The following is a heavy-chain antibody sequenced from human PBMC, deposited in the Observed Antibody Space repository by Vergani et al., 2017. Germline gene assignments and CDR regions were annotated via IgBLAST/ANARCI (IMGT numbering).Heavy chain of an antibody. CDR2: INHSGST. Sequence: QVQLQQWGAGLLKPSETLSLTCAVYGGSFSGYYWCWIRQPPGKGLEWIGEINHSGSTNYNPSLKSRVTISVDTSKNQFSLKLSSVTAAATAVYYCARGVGHYYDSSGYYLDNWFDPWGQGTLVTVSS. V-gene: IGHV4-34*01. CDR3: ARGVGHYYDSSGYYLDNWFDP. J-gene: IGHJ5*02. CDR1: GGSFSGYY. D-gene: IGHD3-22*01.